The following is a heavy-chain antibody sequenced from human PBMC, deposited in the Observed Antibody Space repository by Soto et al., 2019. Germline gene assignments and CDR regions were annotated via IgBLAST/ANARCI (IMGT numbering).Heavy chain of an antibody. V-gene: IGHV3-7*01. CDR3: AIVTRGFSMDV. CDR1: GFTFSAYW. J-gene: IGHJ6*02. CDR2: IKHDGSEK. Sequence: EVQLVESGGGLVQPGGSLRLSCAASGFTFSAYWMSWVRQTPGKGLVWVANIKHDGSEKYYVDSVKGRFTISRDNAKNSPFLEMNSLRAEDTGVFYCAIVTRGFSMDVWGQGTTVTVSS. D-gene: IGHD1-20*01.